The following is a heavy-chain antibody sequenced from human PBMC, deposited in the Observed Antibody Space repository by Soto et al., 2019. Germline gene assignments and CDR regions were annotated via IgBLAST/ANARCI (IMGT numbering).Heavy chain of an antibody. CDR1: GGSISSGGYS. CDR2: TYQSGSA. Sequence: SETLSLTCTVSGGSISSGGYSWTWIRQSPGKGLEWIGYTYQSGSAYYNPSLKSRVTISVDRSKNQFSLNLTSVTAADTAVYYCARNYYGMDVWGQGTTVTVSS. J-gene: IGHJ6*02. CDR3: ARNYYGMDV. V-gene: IGHV4-30-2*06.